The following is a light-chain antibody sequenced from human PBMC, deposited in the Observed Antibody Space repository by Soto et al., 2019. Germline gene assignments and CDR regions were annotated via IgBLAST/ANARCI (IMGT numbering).Light chain of an antibody. CDR2: GAS. CDR3: QQYNNWPWT. V-gene: IGKV3-15*01. CDR1: QSLSNN. J-gene: IGKJ1*01. Sequence: EVVMTQSPATLSVSPGERATLSCRASQSLSNNLAWYQQKPGQAPRLLIYGASTRATGIPARFSGSGSGTEFTLTISSLQSEDFAVYYCQQYNNWPWTFGQGTRWIS.